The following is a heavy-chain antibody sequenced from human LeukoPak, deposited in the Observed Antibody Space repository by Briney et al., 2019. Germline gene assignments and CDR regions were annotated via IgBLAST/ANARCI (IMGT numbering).Heavy chain of an antibody. Sequence: SETLSLTCTASGGSISSYYWSWIRQPPGKGLEWIGYIYTSGSTNYNPSLKSRVTISVDTSKNKFSLKLSSVTAADTAVYYCARRRPYYYYMDVWGKGTTVTVSS. CDR1: GGSISSYY. CDR3: ARRRPYYYYMDV. V-gene: IGHV4-4*09. CDR2: IYTSGST. D-gene: IGHD6-6*01. J-gene: IGHJ6*03.